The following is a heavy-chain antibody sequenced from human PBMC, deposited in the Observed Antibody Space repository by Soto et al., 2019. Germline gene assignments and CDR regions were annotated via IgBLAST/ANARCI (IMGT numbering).Heavy chain of an antibody. CDR3: ARLSTVANPGMDV. V-gene: IGHV1-69*13. CDR1: GGTFSSYA. CDR2: IIPIFGTA. D-gene: IGHD4-17*01. J-gene: IGHJ6*02. Sequence: SVNVSFKASGGTFSSYAISWVRQAPGQGLEWMGGIIPIFGTANYAQKFQGRVTITADESTSTAYMELSSLRSEDTAVYYCARLSTVANPGMDVWGQGTTVTVSS.